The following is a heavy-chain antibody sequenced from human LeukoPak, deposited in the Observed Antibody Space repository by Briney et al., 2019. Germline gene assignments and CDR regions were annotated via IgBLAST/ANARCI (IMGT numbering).Heavy chain of an antibody. J-gene: IGHJ6*03. D-gene: IGHD6-6*01. CDR1: GGTFSSYA. CDR2: IIPIFGTA. Sequence: SVKVSCKASGGTFSSYAISWVRQAPGQGLEWMGVIIPIFGTANYAQKFQGRVTITTDESTSTAYMELSSLRSEDTAVYYCARVRAARPYYYYYYMDVWGKGTTFTVSS. CDR3: ARVRAARPYYYYYYMDV. V-gene: IGHV1-69*05.